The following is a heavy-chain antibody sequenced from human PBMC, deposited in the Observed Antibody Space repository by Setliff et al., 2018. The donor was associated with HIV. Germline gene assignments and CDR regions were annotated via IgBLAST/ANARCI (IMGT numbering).Heavy chain of an antibody. CDR1: GFTFTSYA. V-gene: IGHV3-23*01. Sequence: PGGSLRLSCAASGFTFTSYAMNWVRQAPGKGLEWVSSISGSGSTTYYADAVKGRLTISRDNARNTLYLEMNSLRVEDTAVYYCVRVAGFSSSWFGYWGQGTLVTVSS. CDR3: VRVAGFSSSWFGY. J-gene: IGHJ4*02. CDR2: ISGSGSTT. D-gene: IGHD6-13*01.